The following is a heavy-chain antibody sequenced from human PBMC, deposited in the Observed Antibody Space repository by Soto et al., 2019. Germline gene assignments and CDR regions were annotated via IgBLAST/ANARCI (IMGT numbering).Heavy chain of an antibody. Sequence: GGSLRLSCAASRFTFSNYALHWVRQAPGKGLEWVAVISYDGSKKYYADSVKGRFTISRDNSKNTVYLQMDSLRAEDTALFYCARDPGYGSGSTWFDPWGQGTLVTVSS. CDR2: ISYDGSKK. V-gene: IGHV3-30-3*01. J-gene: IGHJ5*02. D-gene: IGHD6-19*01. CDR3: ARDPGYGSGSTWFDP. CDR1: RFTFSNYA.